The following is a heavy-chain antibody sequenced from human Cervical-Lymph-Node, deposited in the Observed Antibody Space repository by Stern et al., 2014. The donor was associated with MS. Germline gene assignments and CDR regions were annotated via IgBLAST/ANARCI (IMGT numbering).Heavy chain of an antibody. Sequence: VQLVQSGGGLVQPGRSLRLSCAASGFIFSTYAMHWVRQAPGKGVEWVASLPYEGRNEDYADSVKGRFTISRDNAKNTLYLQMTSVRAEDTAVYYCAKDLGVTTFNYYYGLDVWGQGTTVTVSS. D-gene: IGHD3-3*01. CDR2: LPYEGRNE. V-gene: IGHV3-30*18. CDR1: GFIFSTYA. J-gene: IGHJ6*02. CDR3: AKDLGVTTFNYYYGLDV.